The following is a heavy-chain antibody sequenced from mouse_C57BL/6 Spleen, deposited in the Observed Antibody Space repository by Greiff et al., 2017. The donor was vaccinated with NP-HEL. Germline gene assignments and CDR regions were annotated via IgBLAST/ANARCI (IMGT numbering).Heavy chain of an antibody. CDR1: GFTFSDYG. J-gene: IGHJ2*01. Sequence: EVKVVESGGGLVKPGGSLKLSCAASGFTFSDYGMHWVRQAPEKGLEWVAYISSGSSTIYYADTVKGRFTISRDNAKNTLFLQMTSLRSEDTAMYYCAKDYSSLDYWGQGTTLTVSS. CDR3: AKDYSSLDY. CDR2: ISSGSSTI. D-gene: IGHD2-5*01. V-gene: IGHV5-17*01.